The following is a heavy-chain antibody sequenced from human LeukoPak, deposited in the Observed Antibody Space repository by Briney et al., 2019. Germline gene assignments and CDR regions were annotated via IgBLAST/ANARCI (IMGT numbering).Heavy chain of an antibody. V-gene: IGHV3-23*01. Sequence: PGGSLRLSCAASGFTFSSYAMSWVRQAPGKGLEWVSAISGSGGSTYYADSVKGRFTISRDNSKNTLYLQMNSLRAEDTAVYYCAKDFPDCTNGVCWLNEYFQHWGQGTLVTVSS. CDR3: AKDFPDCTNGVCWLNEYFQH. D-gene: IGHD2-8*01. CDR1: GFTFSSYA. J-gene: IGHJ1*01. CDR2: ISGSGGST.